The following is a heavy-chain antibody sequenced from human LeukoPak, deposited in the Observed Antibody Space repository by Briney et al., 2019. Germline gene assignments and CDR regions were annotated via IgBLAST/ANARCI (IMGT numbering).Heavy chain of an antibody. Sequence: GGSLRLSCAASGFTLSRSAMSWVRQAPGKGLEWVSGVEGVGGETTYYIDSVKGRFTISRDDSKSTLFLQMNSLRAEDTAIYYCAKVNMVVPTWHFDLWGRGTLVTVSS. V-gene: IGHV3-23*01. J-gene: IGHJ2*01. CDR1: GFTLSRSA. D-gene: IGHD3-10*01. CDR3: AKVNMVVPTWHFDL. CDR2: VEGVGGETT.